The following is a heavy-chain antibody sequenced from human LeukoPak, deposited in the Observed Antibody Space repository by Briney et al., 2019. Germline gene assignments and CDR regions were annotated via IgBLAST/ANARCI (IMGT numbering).Heavy chain of an antibody. CDR3: ARESGDCSSTSCPFDY. CDR1: GYTFTGYY. Sequence: KVXXKASGYTFTGYYMHWVRQAPGQGLEWMGWINPNSGGTNYAQKFQGRVTMTRDTSISTAYMELSRLRSDDTAVYYCARESGDCSSTSCPFDYWGQGTLVTVSS. V-gene: IGHV1-2*02. D-gene: IGHD2-2*01. CDR2: INPNSGGT. J-gene: IGHJ4*02.